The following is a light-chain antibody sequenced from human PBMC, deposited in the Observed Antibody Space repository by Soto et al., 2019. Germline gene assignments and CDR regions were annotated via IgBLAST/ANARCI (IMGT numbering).Light chain of an antibody. CDR3: QQRSNWPRT. J-gene: IGKJ1*01. CDR1: QSINSC. V-gene: IGKV3-11*01. Sequence: EIVFTQSPATLSLSPGERVTLSCRASQSINSCLAWYQQKPGQAPRLLIYKASTRTTGISSRFSGSGSGTDFTLTISSLEPEDFAVYYCQQRSNWPRTFGQGTKVDI. CDR2: KAS.